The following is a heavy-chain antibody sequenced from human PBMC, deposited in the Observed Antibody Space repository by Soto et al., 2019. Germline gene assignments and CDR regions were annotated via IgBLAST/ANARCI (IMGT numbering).Heavy chain of an antibody. V-gene: IGHV4-30-4*01. CDR1: GCSISSGDYY. J-gene: IGHJ3*02. D-gene: IGHD1-26*01. CDR3: ARTVLSRWVRPKDASDS. Sequence: QVQLQESGPGLVKPSQTLSLTCTVYGCSISSGDYYWGWIRQPPGKGLEWIGYSYYSGSTYYNPSFKSRVTISVDTSKNQFSLKLSSVTAADTAVYYCARTVLSRWVRPKDASDSWGQGTMVTVSS. CDR2: SYYSGST.